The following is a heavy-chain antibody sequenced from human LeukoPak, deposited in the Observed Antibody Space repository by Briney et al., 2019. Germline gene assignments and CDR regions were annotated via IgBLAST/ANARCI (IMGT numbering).Heavy chain of an antibody. V-gene: IGHV3-21*01. CDR2: ISSSSSYI. Sequence: GGSLRLSCAASGFTFSSYSMNWVRQAPGKGLEWVSSISSSSSYIYYADSVKGRFTISRDNAKNSLYLQMNSLRAEATAVYYCAREENGDFPYYYYYMDVWGKGTTVTVSS. CDR1: GFTFSSYS. D-gene: IGHD4-17*01. CDR3: AREENGDFPYYYYYMDV. J-gene: IGHJ6*03.